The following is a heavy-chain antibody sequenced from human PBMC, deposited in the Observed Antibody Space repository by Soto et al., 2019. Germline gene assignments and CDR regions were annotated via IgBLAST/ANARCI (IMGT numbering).Heavy chain of an antibody. CDR3: ARGGAHCSGGSCYVY. CDR1: GYTLTELS. Sequence: ASVKVSCKVSGYTLTELSMHWVRQAPGKGLEWMGGFDPENDETVYAQKFQGRVTMTEDTSTETAYMELTSLRSDDTAVYYCARGGAHCSGGSCYVYWGQGTLVTVSS. V-gene: IGHV1-24*01. CDR2: FDPENDET. J-gene: IGHJ4*02. D-gene: IGHD2-15*01.